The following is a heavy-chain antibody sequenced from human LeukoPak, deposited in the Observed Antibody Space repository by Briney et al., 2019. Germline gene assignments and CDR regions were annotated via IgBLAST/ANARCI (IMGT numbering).Heavy chain of an antibody. CDR2: IYWNDDK. CDR1: GFSLSTSGVG. V-gene: IGHV2-5*01. D-gene: IGHD5-18*01. CDR3: AHSWVRKAMASPRPLDAFDI. J-gene: IGHJ3*02. Sequence: SGPTLVNPTQTLTLTCTFSGFSLSTSGVGVGWIRQPPGKALEWLALIYWNDDKRYSPSLKSRLTITKDTSKNQVVLTMTNMDPVDTATYYCAHSWVRKAMASPRPLDAFDIWGQGTMVTVSS.